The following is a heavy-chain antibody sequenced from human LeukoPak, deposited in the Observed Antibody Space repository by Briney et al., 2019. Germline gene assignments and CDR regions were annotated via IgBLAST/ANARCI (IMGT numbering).Heavy chain of an antibody. D-gene: IGHD2-2*01. CDR3: ARGFDCSTTSCSCMDV. J-gene: IGHJ6*02. CDR1: GFPFSDYY. CDR2: ISGSGGKI. Sequence: GGSLRLSCVASGFPFSDYYTSWIRQAPGKGLDWVSYISGSGGKIYYADSVKGRFTISRDNAKNSLYLQMNSLRAEDTAVYYCARGFDCSTTSCSCMDVWGQGTTVTVSS. V-gene: IGHV3-11*01.